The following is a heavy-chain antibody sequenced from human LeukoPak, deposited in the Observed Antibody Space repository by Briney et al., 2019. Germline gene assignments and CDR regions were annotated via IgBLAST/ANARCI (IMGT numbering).Heavy chain of an antibody. Sequence: PSGTLSLTCAVSGGSISSSNWWSWVRQPPGKGLEWIGEIYHSGSTNYNPSLKSRVTMSVDTSKNQFSLRLSSVTAADTAVYYCARDVDSSSWNDAFDIWGQGTMVTVSS. J-gene: IGHJ3*02. CDR3: ARDVDSSSWNDAFDI. D-gene: IGHD6-13*01. V-gene: IGHV4-4*02. CDR1: GGSISSSNW. CDR2: IYHSGST.